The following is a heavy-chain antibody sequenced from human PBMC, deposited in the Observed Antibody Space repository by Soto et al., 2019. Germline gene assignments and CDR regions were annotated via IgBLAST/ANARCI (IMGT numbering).Heavy chain of an antibody. CDR1: GFTFSSYA. CDR2: ISYDGSNK. D-gene: IGHD1-26*01. V-gene: IGHV3-30-3*01. Sequence: QVQLVESGGGVVQPGRSLRLSCAASGFTFSSYAMHWVRQAPGKGLEWVAVISYDGSNKYYADSVKGRFTISRDNSKNTLYLQMNSLRAEDTAVYYCARWEHLDYRGQGTLVTVSS. J-gene: IGHJ4*02. CDR3: ARWEHLDY.